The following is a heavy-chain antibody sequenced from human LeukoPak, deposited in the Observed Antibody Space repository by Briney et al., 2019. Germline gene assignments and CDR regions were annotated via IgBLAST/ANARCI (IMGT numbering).Heavy chain of an antibody. CDR3: ARDGGQKSVHYYYGMDV. CDR1: GYTFTGYY. CDR2: INPNSGGT. V-gene: IGHV1-2*02. Sequence: ASVKVSCKASGYTFTGYYMHWVRQAPGQGLEWMGWINPNSGGTNYAQKFQGRVTMTRDTSISTAYTELSRLRSDDTAVYYCARDGGQKSVHYYYGMDVWGQGTTVTVSS. D-gene: IGHD3-16*01. J-gene: IGHJ6*02.